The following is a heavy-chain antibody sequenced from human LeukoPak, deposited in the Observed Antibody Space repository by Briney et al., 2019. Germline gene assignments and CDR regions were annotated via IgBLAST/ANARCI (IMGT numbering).Heavy chain of an antibody. CDR2: INWNGGST. Sequence: PGGSLRLSCAASGFTFDDYGMSWVRQAPGKGLEWVSGINWNGGSTGYADSVKGRFTISRDNSKNTLYLRMNSLRAEDTAVYYCAKVRIMITFGGVIVFDYWGQGTLVTVSS. CDR3: AKVRIMITFGGVIVFDY. J-gene: IGHJ4*02. CDR1: GFTFDDYG. V-gene: IGHV3-20*04. D-gene: IGHD3-16*02.